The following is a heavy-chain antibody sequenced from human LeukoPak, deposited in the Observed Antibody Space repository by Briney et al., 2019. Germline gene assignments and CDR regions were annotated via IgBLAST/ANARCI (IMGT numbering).Heavy chain of an antibody. Sequence: GGSLRLSCAVSGFSVSGNYMNWVRQAPGTGLDWVSVIYTDDTTYSAESVKGRLTISRDISTNTLYLQMNSLRAEDTAVYYCVRDRGSYFYETGYWGRGTLVTVSS. CDR1: GFSVSGNY. J-gene: IGHJ4*02. D-gene: IGHD3-22*01. CDR2: IYTDDTT. CDR3: VRDRGSYFYETGY. V-gene: IGHV3-66*01.